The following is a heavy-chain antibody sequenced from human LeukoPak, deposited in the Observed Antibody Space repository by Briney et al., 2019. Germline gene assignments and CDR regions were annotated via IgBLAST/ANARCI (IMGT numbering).Heavy chain of an antibody. D-gene: IGHD3-9*01. V-gene: IGHV4-39*07. J-gene: IGHJ4*02. CDR2: IYYSGST. CDR1: GGSISSSSYY. CDR3: ARDKTYDILTGLDY. Sequence: LETLSLTCTVSGGSISSSSYYWGWIRQPPGKGLEWIGSIYYSGSTYYNPSLKSRVTISVDTSKNQFSLKLSSVTAADTAVYYCARDKTYDILTGLDYWGQGTLVXVSS.